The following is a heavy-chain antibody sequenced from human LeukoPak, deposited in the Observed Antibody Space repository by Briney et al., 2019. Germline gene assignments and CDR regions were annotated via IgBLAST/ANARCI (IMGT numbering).Heavy chain of an antibody. Sequence: SETLSLTCTVSGGSISSSSYYWGWIRQPPGKGLEWIVSIYDSGSTYYNPSLKSRVTISVDTSKNQFSLKLSSVTAADTAVYYCAREYSSSPDYWGQGTLVTVSS. D-gene: IGHD6-6*01. V-gene: IGHV4-39*02. J-gene: IGHJ4*02. CDR1: GGSISSSSYY. CDR2: IYDSGST. CDR3: AREYSSSPDY.